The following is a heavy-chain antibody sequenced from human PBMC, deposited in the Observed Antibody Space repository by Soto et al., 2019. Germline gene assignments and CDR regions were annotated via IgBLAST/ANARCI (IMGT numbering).Heavy chain of an antibody. J-gene: IGHJ5*02. CDR3: AKGVTTIVATGSWFDH. D-gene: IGHD5-12*01. CDR1: GFTFNSYA. V-gene: IGHV3-23*01. Sequence: GGSLRLSCAVSGFTFNSYAMNWVRQAPGKGLEWVSSISGSGRTTYYADAVKGRFTISRDNSKSTLFLQMSSLRSEDTAVYYCAKGVTTIVATGSWFDHWGQGTLVTVSS. CDR2: ISGSGRTT.